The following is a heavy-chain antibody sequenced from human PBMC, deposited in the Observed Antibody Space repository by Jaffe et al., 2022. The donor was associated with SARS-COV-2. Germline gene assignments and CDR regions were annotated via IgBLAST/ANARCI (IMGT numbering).Heavy chain of an antibody. CDR1: GFTFSSYG. CDR3: ARGRWELRDYYYYGMDV. J-gene: IGHJ6*02. Sequence: QVQLVESGGGVVQPGRSLRLSCAASGFTFSSYGMHWVRQAPGKGLEWVAVIWYDGSNKYYADSVKGRFTISRDNSKNTLYLQMNSLRAEDTAVYYCARGRWELRDYYYYGMDVWGQGTTVTVSS. CDR2: IWYDGSNK. V-gene: IGHV3-33*01. D-gene: IGHD2-15*01.